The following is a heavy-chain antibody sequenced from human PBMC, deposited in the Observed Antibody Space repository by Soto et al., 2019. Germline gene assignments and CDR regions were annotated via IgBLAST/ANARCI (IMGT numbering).Heavy chain of an antibody. Sequence: EVQLVQSGAEVKKPGESLRISCKGSGYSFTSYWISWVRQMPGKGLEWMGRIDPSDSYTNYSPSFQGHVTISADKSISTAFLQWSSLKASDTAMFYCARPPNLGATTDAFDIWGQGTMVSVSS. D-gene: IGHD1-26*01. V-gene: IGHV5-10-1*03. CDR1: GYSFTSYW. CDR2: IDPSDSYT. CDR3: ARPPNLGATTDAFDI. J-gene: IGHJ3*02.